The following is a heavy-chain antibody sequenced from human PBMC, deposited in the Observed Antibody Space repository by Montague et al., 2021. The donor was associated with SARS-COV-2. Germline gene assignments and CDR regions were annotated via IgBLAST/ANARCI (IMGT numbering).Heavy chain of an antibody. CDR2: VNQSGVT. D-gene: IGHD3-10*01. V-gene: IGHV4-34*01. CDR3: ARALFSRRGVYITTYYYSYYMDA. Sequence: SETLSLTCAVYGASLSGSYWTWIRQPPGKGLELIREVNQSGVTNYNPSLKSRVAISVDTSKNQFSLRLSSVTAADTAVYYCARALFSRRGVYITTYYYSYYMDAWGTGTTVTVSS. CDR1: GASLSGSY. J-gene: IGHJ6*03.